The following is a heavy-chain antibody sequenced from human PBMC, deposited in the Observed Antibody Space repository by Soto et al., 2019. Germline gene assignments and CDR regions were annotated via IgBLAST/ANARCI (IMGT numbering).Heavy chain of an antibody. V-gene: IGHV4-39*01. J-gene: IGHJ5*02. CDR1: GGSISSSSYY. CDR2: IYYSGST. Sequence: SETLSLTCTASGGSISSSSYYWGWIRQPPGKGLEWIGSIYYSGSTYYNPSLKCRVTISVDTSKNQFSLKLSSVTAADTAVYYCARWALALVGWYGRYNWFDPWGQGTLVTVPS. CDR3: ARWALALVGWYGRYNWFDP. D-gene: IGHD6-19*01.